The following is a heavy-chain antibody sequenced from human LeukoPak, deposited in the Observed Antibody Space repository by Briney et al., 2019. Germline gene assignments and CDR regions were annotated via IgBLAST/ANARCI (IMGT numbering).Heavy chain of an antibody. CDR3: AREGLGSKTGDH. CDR1: GYTFTGYY. Sequence: ASVKVSCKASGYTFTGYYMHWVRQAPGQGLEWMGWINPNSGGTNYAQKFQGRVTMTRDTSATTVYFELKGLKFDDTGTYFCAREGLGSKTGDHWGQGTLVRVSP. V-gene: IGHV1-2*02. CDR2: INPNSGGT. D-gene: IGHD3-9*01. J-gene: IGHJ4*02.